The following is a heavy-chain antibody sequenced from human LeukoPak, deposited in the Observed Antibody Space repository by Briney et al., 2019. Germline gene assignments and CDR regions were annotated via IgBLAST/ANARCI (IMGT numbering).Heavy chain of an antibody. CDR3: ARGYYNFWSGYLGHDY. CDR2: INPNSGGT. J-gene: IGHJ4*02. D-gene: IGHD3-3*01. CDR1: GYTFTGYY. Sequence: ASVKVSCKASGYTFTGYYMHWVRQAPGQGLEWMGWINPNSGGTNYAQKFQGRVTMTRDTSISTAYRELSRLRSDDTAVYYCARGYYNFWSGYLGHDYWGQGTLVTVSS. V-gene: IGHV1-2*02.